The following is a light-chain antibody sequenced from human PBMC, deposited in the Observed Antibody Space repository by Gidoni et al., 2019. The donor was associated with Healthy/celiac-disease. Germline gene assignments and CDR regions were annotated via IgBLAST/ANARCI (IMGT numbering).Light chain of an antibody. J-gene: IGKJ2*01. CDR1: QSVSSSY. CDR3: QQYGSSPMYT. V-gene: IGKV3-20*01. CDR2: GAS. Sequence: EIVLTQSPCPLSLSPGERATLSCRASQSVSSSYLAWYQQKPGQAPRLLIYGASSRATGIPDRFSGSGSGTDFTLTISRLEPEDFAVYYCQQYGSSPMYTFGQGTKLEIK.